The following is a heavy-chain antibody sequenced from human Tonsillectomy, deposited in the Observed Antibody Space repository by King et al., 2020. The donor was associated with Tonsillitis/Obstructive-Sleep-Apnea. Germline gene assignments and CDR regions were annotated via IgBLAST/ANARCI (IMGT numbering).Heavy chain of an antibody. CDR1: GGTFSNYA. CDR3: ARVRWSSTICYTVFGYYYGMDV. CDR2: IIPILGIA. V-gene: IGHV1-69*10. Sequence: QLVQSGAEVKKPGSSVKVSCKASGGTFSNYAISWVRQAPGQGLEWMGGIIPILGIANNAQKFQGRVTITADKSTSTAYMELSSLRSEDTAVYYCARVRWSSTICYTVFGYYYGMDVWGQGTTVTVSS. D-gene: IGHD2-2*02. J-gene: IGHJ6*02.